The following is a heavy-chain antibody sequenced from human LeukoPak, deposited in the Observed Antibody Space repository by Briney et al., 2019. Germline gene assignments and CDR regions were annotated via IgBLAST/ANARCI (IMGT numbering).Heavy chain of an antibody. CDR3: ATEGCSSTSCHARGWFDP. J-gene: IGHJ5*02. Sequence: ASVKVSCKASGYTFTSYAMHWVRQAPGQRLEWMGWINAGNGNTKYSQKFQGRVTITRDTSASTAYMELSSLRSEDTAVYYCATEGCSSTSCHARGWFDPWGQGTLVTVSS. D-gene: IGHD2-2*01. CDR2: INAGNGNT. V-gene: IGHV1-3*01. CDR1: GYTFTSYA.